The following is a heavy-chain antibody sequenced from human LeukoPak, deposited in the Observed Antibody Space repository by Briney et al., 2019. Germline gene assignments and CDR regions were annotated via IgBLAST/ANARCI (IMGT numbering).Heavy chain of an antibody. Sequence: SETLSLTCTVSGGSINNYYWSWIRQSPGKGLERIAYMYYSGSTNSNPPLASRVSISIDTSKNPFSLKLPSVTAADTAVYYCARSYYRSGNGPPREYFYFYHGMDVWGQGTTVTVSS. J-gene: IGHJ6*02. CDR2: MYYSGST. CDR1: GGSINNYY. D-gene: IGHD3-10*01. V-gene: IGHV4-59*01. CDR3: ARSYYRSGNGPPREYFYFYHGMDV.